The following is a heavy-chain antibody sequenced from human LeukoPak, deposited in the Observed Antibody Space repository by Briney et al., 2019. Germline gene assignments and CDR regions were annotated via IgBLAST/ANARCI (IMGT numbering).Heavy chain of an antibody. V-gene: IGHV4-4*02. CDR3: AREILGGFSPGAY. CDR2: IHRSGSP. CDR1: LDSTTSNF. J-gene: IGHJ4*02. Sequence: TSETLSLTCTVSLDSTTSNFWSWVRQPPGKGLEWIGEIHRSGSPNYNPSLQSRVTISIDRSRNQLALELSSVTAADTAVYYCAREILGGFSPGAYWGQGTLVTVSS. D-gene: IGHD3-10*01.